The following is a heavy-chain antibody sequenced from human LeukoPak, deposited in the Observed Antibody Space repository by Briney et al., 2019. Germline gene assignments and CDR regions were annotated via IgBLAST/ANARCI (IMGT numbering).Heavy chain of an antibody. CDR3: ARPYDSSGYYPFDY. J-gene: IGHJ4*02. Sequence: ASETLSLTCTVSGYSISRGYYWGWIRQPPGKGLEWIGSIYHSGRTKYNPSLKSPVTISVDTSKNQFSLKLSSVTAADTAVYYCARPYDSSGYYPFDYWGQGTLVTVSS. D-gene: IGHD3-22*01. CDR1: GYSISRGYY. CDR2: IYHSGRT. V-gene: IGHV4-38-2*02.